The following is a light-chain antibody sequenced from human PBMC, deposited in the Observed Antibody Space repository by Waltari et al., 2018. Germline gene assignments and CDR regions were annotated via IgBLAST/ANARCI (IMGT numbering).Light chain of an antibody. V-gene: IGKV3D-11*01. CDR2: DVS. Sequence: VVLTQSPATLSLSPGERATLSCRASQGVSKFLAWFQQKPGQSPRLLVYDVSTRATGIPSRFSGSGPGPEFILTINSLEPEDFAVYYCQQYDRWPLTFGGGTKLENK. J-gene: IGKJ4*01. CDR3: QQYDRWPLT. CDR1: QGVSKF.